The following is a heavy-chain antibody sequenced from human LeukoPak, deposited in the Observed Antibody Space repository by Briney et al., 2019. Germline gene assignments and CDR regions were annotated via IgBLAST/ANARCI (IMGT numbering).Heavy chain of an antibody. CDR2: IYTSGST. Sequence: TSQTLSLTCTVSGGSIRSGSYYWSWIRQPAGKGLESIGRIYTSGSTNYNPSLKSRVTISVDTSKNQFSLKLSSVTAADTAVYYCAREGYSYGYFVDYWGQGTLVTVSS. D-gene: IGHD5-18*01. J-gene: IGHJ4*02. CDR1: GGSIRSGSYY. CDR3: AREGYSYGYFVDY. V-gene: IGHV4-61*02.